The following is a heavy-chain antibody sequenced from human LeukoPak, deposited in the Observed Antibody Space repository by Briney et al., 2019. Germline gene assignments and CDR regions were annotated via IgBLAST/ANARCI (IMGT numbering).Heavy chain of an antibody. CDR3: ARDDRDGSGR. D-gene: IGHD3-10*01. J-gene: IGHJ4*02. CDR2: INPTSGDT. Sequence: ASVTVSFKASGYSFTGYYMHWVRQAPGQGLEWMGWINPTSGDTKYAQKFQGRVTMTRDTSISTAYMELSRLRSDDTAVYYCARDDRDGSGRWGQGTLVTVSS. V-gene: IGHV1-2*02. CDR1: GYSFTGYY.